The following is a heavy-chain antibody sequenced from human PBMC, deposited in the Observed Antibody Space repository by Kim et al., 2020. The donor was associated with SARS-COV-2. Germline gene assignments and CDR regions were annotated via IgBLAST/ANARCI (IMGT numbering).Heavy chain of an antibody. CDR1: GFTFSSYG. CDR2: IWYDGSNK. J-gene: IGHJ4*02. V-gene: IGHV3-33*01. CDR3: ARGLSSSGFDY. Sequence: GGSLRLSCAASGFTFSSYGMHWVRQAPGKGLEWVAVIWYDGSNKYYADSVKGRFTISRDNSKNTLYLQMNSLRAEDTAVYYCARGLSSSGFDYWGQGTLVTVSS. D-gene: IGHD6-6*01.